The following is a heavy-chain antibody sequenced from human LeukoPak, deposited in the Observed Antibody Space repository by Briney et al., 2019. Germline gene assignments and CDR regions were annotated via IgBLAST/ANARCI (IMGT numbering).Heavy chain of an antibody. D-gene: IGHD3-9*01. V-gene: IGHV3-30*18. Sequence: GGSLRLSCAASGFTFSSYGMHWVRQAPGKGLEWVAVISYDGSNKYYADSVKSRFTISRDNSKNTLYLQMNSLRAEDTAVYYCAKDTRLGESDYWGQGTLVTVSS. CDR1: GFTFSSYG. J-gene: IGHJ4*02. CDR2: ISYDGSNK. CDR3: AKDTRLGESDY.